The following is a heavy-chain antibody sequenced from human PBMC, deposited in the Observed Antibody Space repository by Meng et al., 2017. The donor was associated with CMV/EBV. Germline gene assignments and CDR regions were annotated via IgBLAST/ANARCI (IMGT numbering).Heavy chain of an antibody. Sequence: PQYPGPVLVKPSKTLAPTCTCLGGSISSGDYYWSWIRQPPGKGLEWIGYIYYSGSTYYNPSLKSRVTISVDTSKNQFSLKLSSVTAADTAVYYCAREGDNPFDYWGQGTLVTVSS. D-gene: IGHD2-21*02. V-gene: IGHV4-30-4*08. CDR3: AREGDNPFDY. J-gene: IGHJ4*02. CDR1: GGSISSGDYY. CDR2: IYYSGST.